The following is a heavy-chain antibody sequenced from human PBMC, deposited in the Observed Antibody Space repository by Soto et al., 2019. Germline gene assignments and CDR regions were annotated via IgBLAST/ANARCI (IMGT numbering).Heavy chain of an antibody. Sequence: QVQLVESGGCLVKPGGSLRLSCAASGFTFSDYYMSWVRQAPGKGLEWISFISSSDSTTYYADSVKGRFTISRDNAKNSLYLQMNSLRAEDTAVYYCARDEYDILTGCLSDYGGQGTLVTVSS. CDR1: GFTFSDYY. V-gene: IGHV3-11*01. CDR2: ISSSDSTT. D-gene: IGHD3-9*01. CDR3: ARDEYDILTGCLSDY. J-gene: IGHJ4*02.